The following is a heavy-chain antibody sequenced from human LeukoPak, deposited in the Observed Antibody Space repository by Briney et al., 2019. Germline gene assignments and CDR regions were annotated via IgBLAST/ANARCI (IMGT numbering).Heavy chain of an antibody. CDR2: IYPGDSDT. V-gene: IGHV5-51*01. CDR1: GYSFTSYW. J-gene: IGHJ3*02. Sequence: GESLKISCKGSGYSFTSYWIGWVRPMPGKGLEWMGIIYPGDSDTRYSPSFQGQVTISADKSISTAYLQWSSRKASDTAMYYCARRYCSGGTCYSYDAFDIWGQGTMVTVSS. CDR3: ARRYCSGGTCYSYDAFDI. D-gene: IGHD2-15*01.